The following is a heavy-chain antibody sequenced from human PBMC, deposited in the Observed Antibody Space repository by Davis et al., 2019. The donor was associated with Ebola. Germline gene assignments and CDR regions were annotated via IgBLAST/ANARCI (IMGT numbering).Heavy chain of an antibody. CDR3: ARDQVAVAGMSDEINYYYYYGMDV. V-gene: IGHV3-11*01. CDR1: GFTFSDYY. J-gene: IGHJ6*04. Sequence: PGGSLRLSCAASGFTFSDYYMSWIRQAPGKGLEWVSYISSSGSTIYYADSVKGRFTISRDNAKNSLYLQMNSLRAEDTAVYYCARDQVAVAGMSDEINYYYYYGMDVWGKGTTVTVSS. CDR2: ISSSGSTI. D-gene: IGHD6-19*01.